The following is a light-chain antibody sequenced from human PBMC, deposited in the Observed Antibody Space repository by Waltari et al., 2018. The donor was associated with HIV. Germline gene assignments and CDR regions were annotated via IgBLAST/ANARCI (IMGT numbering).Light chain of an antibody. Sequence: QSVLTQPPSVSAAPGQKVTLSCSGSSYNIGNNYVSWYQQLPGPAPKLLIYDNNKRPSGIPDRFSGSKSGTSATLGITGLQTGDEADYYCGTWDSSLSAVVFGGGTKLTVL. V-gene: IGLV1-51*01. CDR2: DNN. CDR1: SYNIGNNY. CDR3: GTWDSSLSAVV. J-gene: IGLJ2*01.